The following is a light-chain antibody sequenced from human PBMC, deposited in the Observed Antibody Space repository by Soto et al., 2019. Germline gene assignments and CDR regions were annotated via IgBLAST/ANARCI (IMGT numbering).Light chain of an antibody. V-gene: IGKV1-6*01. CDR1: QGIRSD. J-gene: IGKJ1*01. CDR2: GAS. Sequence: AIQMTQFPPSLSASVGDTVTITCRASQGIRSDLGWYQQKPGKAPKLLIYGASRLQNGVPSRFSGSGSGTDFTPIISRLQPEDSATYYCLQDYSYPRTFGQGTKVDIK. CDR3: LQDYSYPRT.